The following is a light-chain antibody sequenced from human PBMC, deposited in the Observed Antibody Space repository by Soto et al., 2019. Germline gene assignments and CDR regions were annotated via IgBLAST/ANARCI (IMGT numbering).Light chain of an antibody. J-gene: IGLJ1*01. CDR3: SSYTPSRNTYV. V-gene: IGLV2-14*01. Sequence: QSALTQPDSVSGSPGQSITISCAGASSDIGGYSYVSWYQQHPGKAPRLIIYEVSYRPSGVPNRFSGSKSDSSASLTISGLQAEDEADYYCSSYTPSRNTYVVGTGTKLTVL. CDR1: SSDIGGYSY. CDR2: EVS.